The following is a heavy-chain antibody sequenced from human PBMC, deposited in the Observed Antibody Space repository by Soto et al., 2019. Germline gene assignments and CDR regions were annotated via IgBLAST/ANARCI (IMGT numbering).Heavy chain of an antibody. Sequence: SETLSLTCTVSGGSISSGDYYWSWIRQPPGRGLEWIGYIYYSGSTYYNPSLKSRVTISVDTSKNQFSLKLSSVTAADTAVYYCARVLPDYGVLRFDIWGQGTMVTVSS. D-gene: IGHD4-17*01. V-gene: IGHV4-30-4*01. CDR1: GGSISSGDYY. CDR3: ARVLPDYGVLRFDI. J-gene: IGHJ3*02. CDR2: IYYSGST.